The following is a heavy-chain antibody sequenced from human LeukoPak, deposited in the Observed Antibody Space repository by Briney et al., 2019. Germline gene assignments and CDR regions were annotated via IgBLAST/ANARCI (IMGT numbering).Heavy chain of an antibody. D-gene: IGHD3-3*01. V-gene: IGHV1-69*05. J-gene: IGHJ5*02. Sequence: SVKVSCKASGGTFSSYAISWVRQAPGQGLEWMGRIIPIFGTANYAQKFQGRVTITTDESTSTAYMELSSLRSDDTAVYYCARTFWSGSNWFDPWGQGTLVTVSS. CDR3: ARTFWSGSNWFDP. CDR2: IIPIFGTA. CDR1: GGTFSSYA.